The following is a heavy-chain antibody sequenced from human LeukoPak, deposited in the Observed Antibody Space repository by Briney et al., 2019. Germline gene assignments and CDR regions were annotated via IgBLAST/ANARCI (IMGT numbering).Heavy chain of an antibody. V-gene: IGHV3-64D*06. Sequence: GGSLRLSCSASGFTFSSYAIHWVRQAPGRGLEYVASINDDGGATFYADPVNGRFTIARDNSKNTVFLQMSSLRRDDTAIYFCVKVPRLSSGLDWGQGALVTVSS. J-gene: IGHJ4*02. CDR3: VKVPRLSSGLD. D-gene: IGHD6-19*01. CDR1: GFTFSSYA. CDR2: INDDGGAT.